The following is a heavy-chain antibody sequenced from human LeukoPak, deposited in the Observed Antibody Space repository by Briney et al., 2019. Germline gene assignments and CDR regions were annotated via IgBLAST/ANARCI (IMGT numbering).Heavy chain of an antibody. J-gene: IGHJ4*02. Sequence: GESLRLSCETSGFVFSNFGMHWVRQAPGKGLEWVAFVRYDESEKYYGDPVRGRFTISRDNSRNILYLEMNSLTAEDTGVYSCAKDSNRGYASVGPNEWGPGTLVVVSS. V-gene: IGHV3-30*02. CDR3: AKDSNRGYASVGPNE. CDR2: VRYDESEK. D-gene: IGHD3-10*01. CDR1: GFVFSNFG.